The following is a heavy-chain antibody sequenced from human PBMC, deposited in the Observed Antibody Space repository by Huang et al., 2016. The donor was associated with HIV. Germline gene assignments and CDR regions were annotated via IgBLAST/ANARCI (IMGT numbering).Heavy chain of an antibody. Sequence: QVQLVQSGAEVKKPGASVKVSCKVSGYTFTSYGISWVRQAPGQGLEGMGWISAHNGNTNYAQKLQCRVTMTTDTSTSTAYMELRSLRSDDTAVYYCARALVHYYYQHFDYWGQGTLVTVSS. D-gene: IGHD3-22*01. J-gene: IGHJ4*02. CDR2: ISAHNGNT. V-gene: IGHV1-18*01. CDR3: ARALVHYYYQHFDY. CDR1: GYTFTSYG.